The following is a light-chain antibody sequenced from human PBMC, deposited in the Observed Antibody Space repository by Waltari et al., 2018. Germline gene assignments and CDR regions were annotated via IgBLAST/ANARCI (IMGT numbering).Light chain of an antibody. J-gene: IGLJ3*02. Sequence: QPVLTQPPPVSGAPGQRVTIAGTGRNPDLGAGDDVPWSQQRPGTAPKLPIYDNNNRPSGLPDRISGSKSGTSASLAITGLQAEDEADYFCQSFDSSLSTWVFGGGTKLTVL. CDR1: NPDLGAGDD. CDR2: DNN. CDR3: QSFDSSLSTWV. V-gene: IGLV1-40*01.